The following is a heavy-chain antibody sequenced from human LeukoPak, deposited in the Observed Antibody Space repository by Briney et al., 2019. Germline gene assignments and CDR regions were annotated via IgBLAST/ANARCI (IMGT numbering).Heavy chain of an antibody. CDR1: GGSITSSSYY. D-gene: IGHD3-10*01. Sequence: SETLPLTCTVSGGSITSSSYYWGWIRQPPGKGLEWIGSVYYSGSTYYNPSLKSRVTMSVDTSKNQFSLKLSSVTAADTAVYYCARQAGTQGLDYWGQGTLVTVSS. J-gene: IGHJ4*02. CDR3: ARQAGTQGLDY. V-gene: IGHV4-39*01. CDR2: VYYSGST.